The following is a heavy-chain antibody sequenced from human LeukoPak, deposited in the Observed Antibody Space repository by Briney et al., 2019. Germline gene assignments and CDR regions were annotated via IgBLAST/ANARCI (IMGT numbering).Heavy chain of an antibody. J-gene: IGHJ4*02. CDR3: ARENSGNYRGFDY. D-gene: IGHD1-26*01. Sequence: PSETLSLTCTVSGGSISSYYWSWIRQPPGKGLEWIGYIYYSGSTNYNPSLKSRVTISVDTSKNQFSLKLTSMTAADTAVYYCARENSGNYRGFDYWGQGILVTVSS. V-gene: IGHV4-59*12. CDR1: GGSISSYY. CDR2: IYYSGST.